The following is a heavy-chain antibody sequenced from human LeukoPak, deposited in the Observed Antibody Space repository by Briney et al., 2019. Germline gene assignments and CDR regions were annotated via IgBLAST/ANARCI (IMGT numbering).Heavy chain of an antibody. Sequence: ASVKVSCKASGYTFTGYYMHWVRQAPGQGLEWMGWINPNSGGTNYAQKFQGRVTMTRDTSISTAYMELSRLRSDDTAVYYCARDPYCSSTGCSHWGQGTLVTVSS. J-gene: IGHJ1*01. CDR1: GYTFTGYY. V-gene: IGHV1-2*02. D-gene: IGHD2-2*01. CDR3: ARDPYCSSTGCSH. CDR2: INPNSGGT.